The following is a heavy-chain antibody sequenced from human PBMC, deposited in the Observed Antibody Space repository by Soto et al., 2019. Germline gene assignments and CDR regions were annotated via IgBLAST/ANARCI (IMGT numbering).Heavy chain of an antibody. J-gene: IGHJ5*02. V-gene: IGHV1-8*01. CDR1: GYSFTSYD. CDR3: ARLIQGWVRGENWFDP. CDR2: MNPNSGNT. D-gene: IGHD3-10*01. Sequence: ASVNVSCKASGYSFTSYDINWVRQATRQGLEWMGWMNPNSGNTGYAQKFQGRVTMTRNTSISTAYMELSSLRSEDTAVYYCARLIQGWVRGENWFDPWGQGTLVTVSS.